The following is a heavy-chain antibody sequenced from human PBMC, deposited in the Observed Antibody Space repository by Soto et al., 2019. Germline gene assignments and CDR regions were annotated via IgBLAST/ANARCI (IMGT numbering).Heavy chain of an antibody. CDR3: AKGPFGEPDRTAFDY. CDR2: ISWNSGSI. V-gene: IGHV3-9*01. D-gene: IGHD3-10*01. CDR1: GFTFDDYA. J-gene: IGHJ4*02. Sequence: PGGSLRLSCAASGFTFDDYAMHWVRQAPGKGLEWVSGISWNSGSIGYADSVKGRFTISRDNAKNSLYLQMNSLRAEDTALYYCAKGPFGEPDRTAFDYWGQGTLVTVSS.